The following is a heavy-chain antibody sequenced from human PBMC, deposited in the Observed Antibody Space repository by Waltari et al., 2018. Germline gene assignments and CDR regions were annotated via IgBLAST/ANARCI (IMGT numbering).Heavy chain of an antibody. D-gene: IGHD6-13*01. V-gene: IGHV4-39*01. CDR2: IYYSGST. J-gene: IGHJ4*02. CDR3: ARHELGRAGQQLVRNYFDY. CDR1: GGSISSSRYY. Sequence: QLQLQESGPGLVKPSETLSLTCTVSGGSISSSRYYWVWIRQLPGKGLEWIGSIYYSGSTYYNPSLKSRVTISVDTSKNQFSLKLSSVTAADTAVYYCARHELGRAGQQLVRNYFDYWGQGTLVTVSS.